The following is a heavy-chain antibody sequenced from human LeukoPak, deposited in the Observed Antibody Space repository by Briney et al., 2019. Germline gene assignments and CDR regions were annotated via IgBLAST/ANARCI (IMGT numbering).Heavy chain of an antibody. Sequence: ASVKVSCKASGYTFTGYYMHWVRQAPGQGLEWMGWINPNSGGTNYAQKFQGRVTMTRDTSINTAYMELSRLRSDDTAVYYCARGGTDIVVVPAAIEIDYWGQGTLVTVSS. J-gene: IGHJ4*02. CDR2: INPNSGGT. D-gene: IGHD2-2*01. V-gene: IGHV1-2*02. CDR3: ARGGTDIVVVPAAIEIDY. CDR1: GYTFTGYY.